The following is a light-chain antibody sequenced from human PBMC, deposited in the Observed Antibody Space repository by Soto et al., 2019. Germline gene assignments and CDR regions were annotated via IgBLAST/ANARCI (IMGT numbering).Light chain of an antibody. J-gene: IGKJ5*01. CDR1: QSVSNNY. CDR3: QQRNNCPIT. CDR2: GSS. V-gene: IGKV3D-20*02. Sequence: EIVLTQSPGTLSLSPGERATLSCRASQSVSNNYLAWYQQKPGQAPRLLFYGSSNRATVIPDWSSGGGGAADSITIISSLPHDDVVVYYYQQRNNCPITFGQGTRLEI.